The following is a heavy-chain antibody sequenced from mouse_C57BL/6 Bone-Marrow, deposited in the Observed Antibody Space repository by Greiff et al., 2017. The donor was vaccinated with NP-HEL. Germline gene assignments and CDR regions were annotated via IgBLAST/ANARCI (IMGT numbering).Heavy chain of an antibody. CDR3: ATLYYPAY. D-gene: IGHD1-1*01. CDR1: GYTFTSYG. Sequence: QVQLQQSGAELARPGASVKLSCKASGYTFTSYGISWVKQRTGQGLEWIGEIYPRSGNTYYNEKFKGKATRTADKSSRTAYMALRSLTSEDSAVYFCATLYYPAYWGQGTLVTVSA. J-gene: IGHJ3*01. V-gene: IGHV1-81*01. CDR2: IYPRSGNT.